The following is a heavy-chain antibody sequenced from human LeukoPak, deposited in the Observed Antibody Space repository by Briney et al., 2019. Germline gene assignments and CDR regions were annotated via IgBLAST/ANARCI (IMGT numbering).Heavy chain of an antibody. D-gene: IGHD3-22*01. J-gene: IGHJ3*02. CDR3: AREYYYDSSGYHDAFDI. V-gene: IGHV1-69*05. CDR1: GGTFSSYA. Sequence: SVKVSCKASGGTFSSYAISWVRQAPGQWLEWMGRIIPIFGTANYAQKFQGRVTITTDESTSTAYMELSSLRSEDTAVYYCAREYYYDSSGYHDAFDIWGQGTMVTVSS. CDR2: IIPIFGTA.